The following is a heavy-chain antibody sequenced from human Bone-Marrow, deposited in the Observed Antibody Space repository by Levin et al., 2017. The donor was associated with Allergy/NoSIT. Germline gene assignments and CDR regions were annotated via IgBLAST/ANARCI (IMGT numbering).Heavy chain of an antibody. CDR1: GGTFTSYA. Sequence: SVKVSCKASGGTFTSYAISWVRQAPGQGLEWMGGIIPIFGTANYTQKFQGRVTFTADESTSTAYMELSSLRSDDTAVYYCAREPFGSGSPRQYYYYGMDVWGQGTTVTVSS. V-gene: IGHV1-69*13. CDR3: AREPFGSGSPRQYYYYGMDV. J-gene: IGHJ6*02. CDR2: IIPIFGTA. D-gene: IGHD3-10*01.